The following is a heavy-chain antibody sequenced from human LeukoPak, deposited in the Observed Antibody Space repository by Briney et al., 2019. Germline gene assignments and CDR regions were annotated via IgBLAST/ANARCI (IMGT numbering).Heavy chain of an antibody. D-gene: IGHD5-24*01. V-gene: IGHV4-34*01. CDR2: INPSGDT. CDR1: GGSFSGYY. J-gene: IGHJ4*02. CDR3: ARRRDGHINPFDY. Sequence: SETLSLTCAVYGGSFSGYYWTWIRQPPGKGLEWIGEINPSGDTKYNPSLKSRVTISADTSKNQFSLKLRSVTAADTAVYYCARRRDGHINPFDYWGQGTLVTVSS.